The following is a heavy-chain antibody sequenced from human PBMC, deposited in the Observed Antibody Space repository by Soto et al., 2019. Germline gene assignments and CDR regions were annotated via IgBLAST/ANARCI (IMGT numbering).Heavy chain of an antibody. J-gene: IGHJ4*02. V-gene: IGHV2-5*02. CDR2: IYWDDDK. CDR3: VRDSSNYYGFDY. D-gene: IGHD3-22*01. Sequence: QITLKESGPTLVKPTQTLTLTCTFSGFSLSTSGVGVGWIRQPPGKALEWLALIYWDDDKRYSPSLRNRLTITKDTSKNQVVLTMTNMDPVDTATYFCVRDSSNYYGFDYWGQGTLVTVSS. CDR1: GFSLSTSGVG.